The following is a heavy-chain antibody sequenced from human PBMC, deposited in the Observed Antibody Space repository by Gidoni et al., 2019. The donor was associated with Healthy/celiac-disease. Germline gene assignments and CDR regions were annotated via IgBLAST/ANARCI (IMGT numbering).Heavy chain of an antibody. V-gene: IGHV1-69*06. J-gene: IGHJ5*02. CDR2: IIPIFGTA. D-gene: IGHD3-22*01. Sequence: QVQLVQSGAEVKKPGSSVKVSCKASGGTFSSYAISWVRQAPGQGLEWMGGIIPIFGTANYAQKFQGRVTITADKSTSTAYMELCSLRSEDTAVYYCARAHYYDSSGYYTPGNWFDPWGQGTLVTVSS. CDR1: GGTFSSYA. CDR3: ARAHYYDSSGYYTPGNWFDP.